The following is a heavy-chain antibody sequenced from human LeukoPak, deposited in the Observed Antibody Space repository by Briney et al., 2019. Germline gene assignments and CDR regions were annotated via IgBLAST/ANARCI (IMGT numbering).Heavy chain of an antibody. CDR2: ISRDGSIK. Sequence: GGSLRLSCAASGFILSSYDMHWVRQPPGKGLEWLAVISRDGSIKYHADSVRGRFTISRHNSHNTLYLQMNSLRAEDTAVYYCARHFTTGSIDHWGQGNLVTVSS. CDR3: ARHFTTGSIDH. V-gene: IGHV3-30-3*01. J-gene: IGHJ4*02. D-gene: IGHD3-9*01. CDR1: GFILSSYD.